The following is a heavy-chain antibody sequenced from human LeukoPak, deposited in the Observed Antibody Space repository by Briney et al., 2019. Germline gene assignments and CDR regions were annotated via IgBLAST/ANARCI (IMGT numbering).Heavy chain of an antibody. Sequence: ASVKVSCKASGGTFSSYAISWVRQAPGQGLEWMGGIIPIFGTANYAQKFQGRVTITADESTSTAYMELSSLRPEDTAVYYCARDTMVRGVQQRGDYWGQGTLVTVSS. CDR2: IIPIFGTA. J-gene: IGHJ4*02. CDR1: GGTFSSYA. D-gene: IGHD3-10*01. V-gene: IGHV1-69*13. CDR3: ARDTMVRGVQQRGDY.